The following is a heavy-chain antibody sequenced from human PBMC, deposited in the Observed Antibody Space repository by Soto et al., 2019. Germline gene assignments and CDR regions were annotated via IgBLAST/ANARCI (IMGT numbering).Heavy chain of an antibody. V-gene: IGHV3-15*01. CDR1: GFTFNNSL. Sequence: GGSLRLSCAASGFTFNNSLMSWVRQAPGTGLEWVGRIKGEADGGTTDYAAPVKGRITISRDHSKDTLYLRMNSLKTEDTAVYYCTTGLSNGYYNFDYWGQGTPVTVSS. J-gene: IGHJ4*02. D-gene: IGHD3-22*01. CDR3: TTGLSNGYYNFDY. CDR2: IKGEADGGTT.